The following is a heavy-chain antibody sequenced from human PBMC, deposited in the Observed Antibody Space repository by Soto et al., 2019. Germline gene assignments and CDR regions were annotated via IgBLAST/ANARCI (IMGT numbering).Heavy chain of an antibody. J-gene: IGHJ4*02. Sequence: SLRLSCAASGFTFSSYGMHWVRQAPGKGLEWVAVISYDGSNKYYADSVKGRFTISRDNSKNTLYLQMNSLRAEDTAVYYCAKDAPTSILVVVAANLDYWGQGTLVTVSS. CDR2: ISYDGSNK. CDR3: AKDAPTSILVVVAANLDY. D-gene: IGHD2-15*01. V-gene: IGHV3-30*18. CDR1: GFTFSSYG.